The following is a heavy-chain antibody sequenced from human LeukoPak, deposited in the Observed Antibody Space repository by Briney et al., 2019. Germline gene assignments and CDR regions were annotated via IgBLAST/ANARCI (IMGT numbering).Heavy chain of an antibody. V-gene: IGHV1-46*01. J-gene: IGHJ6*02. D-gene: IGHD2-2*01. CDR1: GYTFTSYY. Sequence: ASVKVSCKASGYTFTSYYIHWVRQAPGQGLAWMGVINPSGGSTTYAQNFQGRVTMTTDTSTSTAYMELRSLRSDDTAVYYCARRLRASRYYYYGMDVWGQGTTVTVSS. CDR2: INPSGGST. CDR3: ARRLRASRYYYYGMDV.